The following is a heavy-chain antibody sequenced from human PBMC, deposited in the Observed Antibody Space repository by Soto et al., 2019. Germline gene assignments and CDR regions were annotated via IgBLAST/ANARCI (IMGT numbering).Heavy chain of an antibody. Sequence: QVQLVQSGAEVKKPGSSVKVSCMASGGTFSSYAISWVRQAPGQGLEWMGGIIPIFGTANYAQKFQGRVTITADESTSTAYMELRSLRSEDTAVYYCSRGSESVASCSGGSCYVYWGQGTLVTVSS. CDR2: IIPIFGTA. CDR3: SRGSESVASCSGGSCYVY. CDR1: GGTFSSYA. J-gene: IGHJ4*02. D-gene: IGHD2-15*01. V-gene: IGHV1-69*01.